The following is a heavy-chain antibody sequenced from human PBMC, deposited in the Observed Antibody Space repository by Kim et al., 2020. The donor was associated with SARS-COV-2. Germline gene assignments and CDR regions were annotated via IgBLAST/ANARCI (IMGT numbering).Heavy chain of an antibody. CDR3: ATSRGPDAFDI. Sequence: GESLKISCKGSGYSFTNYWINWVRQMPGKGLEWMGRIDPSDSYTNYSPSFQGHVTISADKSISTAYLQWSSLKASDTAMFYCATSRGPDAFDIWGQGTMVTVSS. CDR2: IDPSDSYT. CDR1: GYSFTNYW. V-gene: IGHV5-10-1*01. J-gene: IGHJ3*02.